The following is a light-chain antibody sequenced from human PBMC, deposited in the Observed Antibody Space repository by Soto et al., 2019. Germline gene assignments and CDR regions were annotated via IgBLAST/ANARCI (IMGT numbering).Light chain of an antibody. CDR2: AAS. V-gene: IGKV1-39*01. J-gene: IGKJ1*01. CDR1: QGIRND. CDR3: QQSYSTSWT. Sequence: DIQMTQSASSMSASLGDRATTTRRASQGIRNDLGWYQQKPGKANKLLIYAASSLQSGVPSRFSGSGSGTDFTITISSLQPEDFATYYCQQSYSTSWTFGPGTQVDIK.